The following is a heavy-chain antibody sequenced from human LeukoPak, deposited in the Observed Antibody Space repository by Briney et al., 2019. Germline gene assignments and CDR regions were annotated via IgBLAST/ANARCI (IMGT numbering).Heavy chain of an antibody. CDR2: IYSTGST. Sequence: PSETLSLTCTVSGGSISSYYWTWIRQPPGKGLEWIGYIYSTGSTNYNPSLKSRVTISVDTSKNQFSLNLSSVTAADTAVYYWARASSYTGHLGWWGQGTLVTVSS. J-gene: IGHJ4*02. V-gene: IGHV4-59*08. D-gene: IGHD2-2*01. CDR3: ARASSYTGHLGW. CDR1: GGSISSYY.